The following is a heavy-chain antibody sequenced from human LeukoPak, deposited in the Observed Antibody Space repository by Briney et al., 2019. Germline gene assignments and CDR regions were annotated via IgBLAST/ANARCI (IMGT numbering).Heavy chain of an antibody. J-gene: IGHJ4*02. Sequence: KVSCKASGYTFTDYYMHWVRQMPGKGLEWMGIIYPGDSDTRYSPSFQGQVTISADKSISTAYLQWSSLKASDTAMYYCARRSGFGELRGVDYFDYWGQGTLVTVSS. V-gene: IGHV5-51*01. D-gene: IGHD3-10*01. CDR1: GYTFTDYY. CDR3: ARRSGFGELRGVDYFDY. CDR2: IYPGDSDT.